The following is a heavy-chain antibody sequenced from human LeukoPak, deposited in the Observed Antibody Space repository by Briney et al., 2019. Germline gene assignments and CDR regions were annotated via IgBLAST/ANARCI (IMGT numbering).Heavy chain of an antibody. CDR3: ARSFLKQLAHNWFDP. V-gene: IGHV4-59*08. Sequence: KSSETLSLTCTVSDGSISSYYWSWIRQPPGKGLEWIGYIYYSGSTNYNPSLKSRVTTSVDTSKNQFSLKLSSVTAAGTAVYYCARSFLKQLAHNWFDPWGQGTLVTVSS. CDR1: DGSISSYY. J-gene: IGHJ5*02. D-gene: IGHD6-6*01. CDR2: IYYSGST.